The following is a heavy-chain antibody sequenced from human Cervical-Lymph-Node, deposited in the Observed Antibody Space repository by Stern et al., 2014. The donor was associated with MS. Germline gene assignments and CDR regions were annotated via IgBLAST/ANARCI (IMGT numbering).Heavy chain of an antibody. D-gene: IGHD3-22*01. V-gene: IGHV4-31*03. J-gene: IGHJ6*02. CDR1: GGSISSDNYY. Sequence: VQLVESGPGLVKPSQTLSLTCTVSGGSISSDNYYWTWIRQHPGKGLEWIGHIYYSGTTYYNPSLKSRVSITVDTSQNLFSLRLSSVTAADTAVYYCARDNFTTSLDVWGHGTTVTVS. CDR2: IYYSGTT. CDR3: ARDNFTTSLDV.